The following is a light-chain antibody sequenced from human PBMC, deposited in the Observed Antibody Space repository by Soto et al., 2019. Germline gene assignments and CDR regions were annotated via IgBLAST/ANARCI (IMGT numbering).Light chain of an antibody. Sequence: QSVLTQPPSASGTPGQRVTISCSGRSSNIGTNTVNWYQHLPGTAPKLLIYSNNQRPSGVPDRFSGSKSATSASLAISGLQSEDEADYYCASWDDSLNGPVFGGGTKVTVL. CDR3: ASWDDSLNGPV. V-gene: IGLV1-44*01. CDR2: SNN. J-gene: IGLJ2*01. CDR1: SSNIGTNT.